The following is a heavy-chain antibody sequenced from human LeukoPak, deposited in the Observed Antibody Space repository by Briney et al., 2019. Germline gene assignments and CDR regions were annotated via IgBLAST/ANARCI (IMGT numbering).Heavy chain of an antibody. CDR1: GDTFSSYA. J-gene: IGHJ4*02. Sequence: GPSVKVSCKASGDTFSSYAISWVRQAPGQGLEWMGGIIPIFGTANYAQKFQGRVTITTDESTSTAYMELSSLRSEDTAVYYCARVKLYYGSGSYSFDYWGQGTLVTVSS. D-gene: IGHD3-10*01. CDR3: ARVKLYYGSGSYSFDY. CDR2: IIPIFGTA. V-gene: IGHV1-69*05.